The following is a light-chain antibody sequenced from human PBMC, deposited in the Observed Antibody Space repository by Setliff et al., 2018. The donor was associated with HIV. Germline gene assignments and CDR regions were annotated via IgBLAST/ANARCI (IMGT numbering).Light chain of an antibody. Sequence: QSALTQPASVSGSPGQSITISCTGTSSDVGGYNSVSWYQQHPGKAPKLMIYEVSNRPSGVSNRSSGSKSGNTASLTISGLQAEDEADYFCSSYTSSSTYVFGTGTKVTVL. CDR1: SSDVGGYNS. J-gene: IGLJ1*01. V-gene: IGLV2-14*01. CDR2: EVS. CDR3: SSYTSSSTYV.